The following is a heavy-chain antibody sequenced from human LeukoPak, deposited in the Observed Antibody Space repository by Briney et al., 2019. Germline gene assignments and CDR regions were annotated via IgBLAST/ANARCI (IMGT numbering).Heavy chain of an antibody. V-gene: IGHV3-23*01. CDR3: AKVGASGGTTFWYFDY. CDR1: GFTFSIYA. Sequence: PGGSLRLSCAASGFTFSIYAMTWVRQAPGKGLEWVSGISGSGGSTYYADSVKGRFTISRDNSKNTLYLQMNSLRAEDTAVYYCAKVGASGGTTFWYFDYWGQGTLVTVSS. D-gene: IGHD1-1*01. J-gene: IGHJ4*02. CDR2: ISGSGGST.